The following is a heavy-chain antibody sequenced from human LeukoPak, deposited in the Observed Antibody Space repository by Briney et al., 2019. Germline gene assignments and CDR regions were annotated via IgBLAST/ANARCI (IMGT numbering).Heavy chain of an antibody. J-gene: IGHJ6*02. V-gene: IGHV4-61*02. CDR2: IYSSGST. CDR1: AGSISSASYY. D-gene: IGHD1-14*01. CDR3: ARESWHLRTNYYYGMDV. Sequence: SQTLSLTCTVSAGSISSASYYWSWIRQPAGKGLEWIGRIYSSGSTNYNPSLKSRVTISVDTSKNQFSLKLSSVTAADTAVYYCARESWHLRTNYYYGMDVWGQGTTVTVSS.